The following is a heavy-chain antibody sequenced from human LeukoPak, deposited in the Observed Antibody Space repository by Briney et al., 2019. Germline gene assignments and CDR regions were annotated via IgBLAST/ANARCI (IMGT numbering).Heavy chain of an antibody. Sequence: SETLSLTCTVSGGSISSGGYYWSWIRQPPGKGLEWIGYIYYSGSTNYNPSLKSRVTVSVDTSKNQFSLKLSSVTAADTAVYYCARDHVSSSSELSYWYFDLWGRGTLVTVSS. J-gene: IGHJ2*01. CDR3: ARDHVSSSSELSYWYFDL. CDR2: IYYSGST. CDR1: GGSISSGGYY. V-gene: IGHV4-61*08. D-gene: IGHD6-19*01.